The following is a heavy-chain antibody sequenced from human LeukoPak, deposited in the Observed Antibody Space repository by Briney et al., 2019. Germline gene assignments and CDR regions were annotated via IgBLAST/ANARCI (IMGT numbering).Heavy chain of an antibody. CDR3: ARDPTYYDILTGYYYYYYGMDV. V-gene: IGHV1-46*01. CDR1: GYTFTSYY. Sequence: GASVKVSCKASGYTFTSYYMHWVRQAPGQGLEWMGIINPSGGSTSYAQKFQGRVTMTRDTSTSTVYMELSSLRSEDTAVYYCARDPTYYDILTGYYYYYYGMDVWGQGTTVTVSS. D-gene: IGHD3-9*01. CDR2: INPSGGST. J-gene: IGHJ6*02.